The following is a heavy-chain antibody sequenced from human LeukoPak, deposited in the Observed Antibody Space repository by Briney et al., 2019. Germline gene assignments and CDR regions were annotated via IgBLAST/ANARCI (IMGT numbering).Heavy chain of an antibody. CDR3: ARDRMGTVMVPIDY. V-gene: IGHV4-39*07. D-gene: IGHD5-18*01. CDR2: IYYSGST. J-gene: IGHJ4*02. Sequence: SETLSLTCIVSGGSISSSSYYWGWIRQPPGKGLEWIGSIYYSGSTYYNPSLKSRVTISVDTSKNQFSLKLRSVTVADTAVYYCARDRMGTVMVPIDYWGQGTLVTVSS. CDR1: GGSISSSSYY.